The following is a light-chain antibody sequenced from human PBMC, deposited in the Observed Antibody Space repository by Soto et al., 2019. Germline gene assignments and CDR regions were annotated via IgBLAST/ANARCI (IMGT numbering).Light chain of an antibody. CDR1: ESIRTW. V-gene: IGKV1-12*01. CDR2: AAS. CDR3: QQANSFPHT. Sequence: IQITQSPSTLSASIGDRVTITCRASESIRTWLAWYQHKPGKAPKFLIYAASTLQSGVPSRFSGSGSGTDFTLTISSLQPEDFATYYCQQANSFPHTFGQGTRLEIK. J-gene: IGKJ5*01.